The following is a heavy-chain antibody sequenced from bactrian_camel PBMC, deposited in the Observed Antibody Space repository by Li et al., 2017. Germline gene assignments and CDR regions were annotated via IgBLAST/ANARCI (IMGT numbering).Heavy chain of an antibody. CDR2: IRNNGST. CDR1: EFTFDGSD. J-gene: IGHJ4*01. D-gene: IGHD1*01. CDR3: AAQWTLVGGESPCPGTFEYNY. Sequence: HVQLVESGGGSVQAGGSLRLSCTASEFTFDGSDMGWFRQAPGNECELVSLIRNNGSTYYEDSVKGRFTVSQHNATSTVYLQMNSLQPEDTAVYYCAAQWTLVGGESPCPGTFEYNYWGQGTQVTVS. V-gene: IGHV3S63*01.